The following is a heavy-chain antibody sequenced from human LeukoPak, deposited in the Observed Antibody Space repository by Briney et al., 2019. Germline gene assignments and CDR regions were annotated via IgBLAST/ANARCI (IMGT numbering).Heavy chain of an antibody. V-gene: IGHV3-74*01. CDR3: ARDIATTPVY. J-gene: IGHJ4*02. Sequence: GGSLRLPCTASGFTFSNYWMHWVRQAPGKGLVWVSRITNDGSGATYADSVKGRFTISRDNAKNTVYLQMNSLRAEDTAVYYCARDIATTPVYWGQGTLVTVPS. CDR2: ITNDGSGA. D-gene: IGHD5-12*01. CDR1: GFTFSNYW.